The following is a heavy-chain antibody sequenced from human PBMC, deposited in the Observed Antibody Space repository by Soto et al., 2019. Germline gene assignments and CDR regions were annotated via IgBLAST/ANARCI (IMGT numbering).Heavy chain of an antibody. V-gene: IGHV4-30-4*01. D-gene: IGHD3-10*01. J-gene: IGHJ4*02. CDR1: GGPIKTGDYY. Sequence: SETLSLTCNVSGGPIKTGDYYWNWIRQPPGKGLEWIGYVFYSGATNYSPSLKSRAAVSMDTSKNQFSLSLTSVTAADTAVYYCARAGFSYGHLLFWGQGIRVTVSS. CDR2: VFYSGAT. CDR3: ARAGFSYGHLLF.